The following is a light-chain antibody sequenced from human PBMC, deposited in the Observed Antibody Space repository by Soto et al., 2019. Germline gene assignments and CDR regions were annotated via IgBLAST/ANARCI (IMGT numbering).Light chain of an antibody. CDR2: NVN. CDR1: SSDIGAYDY. J-gene: IGLJ1*01. Sequence: QSALTQPASVSGSPGQSITISCSGTSSDIGAYDYVSWYQQHPGKPPKLMIYNVNNRPSGVSYRFSVSKSGNTASLTISGLQTEDEADYYCLSHTTSRTYVFGPGTKVTVL. V-gene: IGLV2-14*03. CDR3: LSHTTSRTYV.